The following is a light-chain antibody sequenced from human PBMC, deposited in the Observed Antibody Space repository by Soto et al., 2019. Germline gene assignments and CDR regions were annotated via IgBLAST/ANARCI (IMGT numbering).Light chain of an antibody. CDR2: EVT. CDR1: SSDVGGYNF. Sequence: QSALTQPPSASGSPGQSVTISCTGTSSDVGGYNFVSWYRQYPGKAPQLIIYEVTKRPSGFPDRFSGSKSGNTASLTVSGLQAEDEADYYCSSYAATNNYVFAHGTKANV. CDR3: SSYAATNNYV. J-gene: IGLJ1*01. V-gene: IGLV2-8*01.